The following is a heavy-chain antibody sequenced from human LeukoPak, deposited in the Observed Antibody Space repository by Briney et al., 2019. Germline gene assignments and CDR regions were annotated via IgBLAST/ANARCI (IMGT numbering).Heavy chain of an antibody. V-gene: IGHV5-51*01. J-gene: IGHJ4*02. CDR3: ASLSGYYSRGGNVHYDS. D-gene: IGHD6-13*01. CDR2: IYPGDSDT. Sequence: YWSWFRQHPGKGLEWLGIIYPGDSDTRYSPSFQGQVTISADKSISTAYLQWSSLKASDTARYYCASLSGYYSRGGNVHYDSWGRGTLLTVSP. CDR1: YW.